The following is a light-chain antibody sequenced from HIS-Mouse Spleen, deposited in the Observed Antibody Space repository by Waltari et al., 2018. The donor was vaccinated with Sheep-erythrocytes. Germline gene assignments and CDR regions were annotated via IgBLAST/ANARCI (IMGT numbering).Light chain of an antibody. J-gene: IGKJ2*01. V-gene: IGKV3-11*01. CDR2: DAS. Sequence: ETVFTQSPAPPSLSPGERATLSCRASQSVSSYLAWYQQKPGQAPRLLIYDASNRATGIPARFSGSGSGTDFTLTISSLEPEDFAVYYCQQRSNWYTFGQGTKLEIK. CDR1: QSVSSY. CDR3: QQRSNWYT.